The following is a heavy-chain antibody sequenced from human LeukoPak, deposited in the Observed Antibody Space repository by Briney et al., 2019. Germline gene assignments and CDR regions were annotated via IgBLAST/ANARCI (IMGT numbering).Heavy chain of an antibody. CDR3: ESQLDTTGDYAGFFDS. Sequence: SETLSLTCTVSGGSISGSSYYWGWIRQPPGKGLEWIGSIYYSGNAFYNPSLKSRVTILVDTSKNQFSLEVDSVTAADTAMYYCESQLDTTGDYAGFFDSWGQGALVTVSS. CDR1: GGSISGSSYY. D-gene: IGHD3-9*01. CDR2: IYYSGNA. J-gene: IGHJ4*02. V-gene: IGHV4-39*01.